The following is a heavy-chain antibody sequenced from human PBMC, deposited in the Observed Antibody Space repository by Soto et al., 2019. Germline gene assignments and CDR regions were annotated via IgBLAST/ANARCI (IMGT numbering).Heavy chain of an antibody. D-gene: IGHD5-12*01. Sequence: SETLSLTCAVSGGSISSSNWWSWVRQPPGKGLEWIGEIYHGGSTNYNPSLKSRVTISVDKSKNQSALKLSSVTAADTAVYYCARDRKLPPSDPGYLIWGQGTPVTVSS. CDR3: ARDRKLPPSDPGYLI. CDR2: IYHGGST. V-gene: IGHV4-4*02. CDR1: GGSISSSNW. J-gene: IGHJ4*02.